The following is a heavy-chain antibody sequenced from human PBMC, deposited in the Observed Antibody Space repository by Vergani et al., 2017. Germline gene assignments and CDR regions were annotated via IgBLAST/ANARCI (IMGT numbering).Heavy chain of an antibody. CDR3: ARDRERQYYDILTGYYYYYGMDV. Sequence: EVQLVESGGVVVQPGGSLRLSCAASGFTFDDYTMHRVRQAPGKGLEWVSYISSSSSTIYYADSVKGRFTISRDNAKNSLYLQMNSLRDEDTAVYYCARDRERQYYDILTGYYYYYGMDVWGQGTTVTVSS. CDR2: ISSSSSTI. CDR1: GFTFDDYT. J-gene: IGHJ6*02. D-gene: IGHD3-9*01. V-gene: IGHV3-48*02.